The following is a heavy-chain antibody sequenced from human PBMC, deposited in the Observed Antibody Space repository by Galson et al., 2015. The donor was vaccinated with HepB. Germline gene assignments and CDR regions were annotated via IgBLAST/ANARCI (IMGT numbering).Heavy chain of an antibody. CDR2: IYYGGST. V-gene: IGHV4-30-4*07. D-gene: IGHD5-12*01. J-gene: IGHJ2*01. CDR3: ATSGYARLNWYFDL. CDR1: GGSISSGGYS. Sequence: TLSLTCAVSGGSISSGGYSWSWIRQPPGKGLEWIGYIYYGGSTYYNPSPKSRVTISVDTAKNQFSLQLTSVTAADTAVYYCATSGYARLNWYFDLWGRGTLVTVSS.